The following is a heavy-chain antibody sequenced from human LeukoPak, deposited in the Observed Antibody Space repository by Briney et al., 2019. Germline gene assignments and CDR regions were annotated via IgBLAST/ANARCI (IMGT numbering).Heavy chain of an antibody. D-gene: IGHD2-2*01. Sequence: ASVKVSCKASGYTFTSYGISWVRQAPGQGLEWMGWISAYNGNTNYAQKFQGRVTMTTDTFTSTAYMELRSLRSDDTAVYYCAREGDFCTSTSCYSWFDPWGQGTLVTVSS. CDR1: GYTFTSYG. J-gene: IGHJ5*02. CDR2: ISAYNGNT. V-gene: IGHV1-18*01. CDR3: AREGDFCTSTSCYSWFDP.